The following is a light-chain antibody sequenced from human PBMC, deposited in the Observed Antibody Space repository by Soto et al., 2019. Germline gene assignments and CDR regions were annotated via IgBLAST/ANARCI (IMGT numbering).Light chain of an antibody. CDR3: QHRNNWPPFT. CDR2: DAS. Sequence: EIVLTQSPATLSLSPGERATLSCRASQSVSSYLAWYQQRPGQAPRLLIYDASNRATGIPARFSGSGSGTDFTLTISSLEPEDFAVYYWQHRNNWPPFTFGPGTKVDIK. J-gene: IGKJ3*01. V-gene: IGKV3-11*01. CDR1: QSVSSY.